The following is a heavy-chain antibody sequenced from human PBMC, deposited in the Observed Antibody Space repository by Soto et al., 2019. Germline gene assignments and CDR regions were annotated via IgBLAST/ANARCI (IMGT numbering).Heavy chain of an antibody. CDR1: GFTFSDYY. CDR2: ISSSGNSI. CDR3: AGEATTPAIFDY. V-gene: IGHV3-11*01. D-gene: IGHD1-26*01. Sequence: QVQLVESGGGLVKPGGSLRLSCAASGFTFSDYYMSWIRQAPGKGLEWVSYISSSGNSIYYADSVKGRFTISRDNAKNSLYLQMNSLRAEDTAVYYCAGEATTPAIFDYWGQGTLVTGSS. J-gene: IGHJ4*02.